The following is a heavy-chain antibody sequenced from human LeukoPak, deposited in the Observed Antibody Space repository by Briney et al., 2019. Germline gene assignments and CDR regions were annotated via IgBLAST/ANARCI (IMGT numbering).Heavy chain of an antibody. CDR1: GFTFSSYS. J-gene: IGHJ6*03. Sequence: GGSLRLSCAASGFTFSSYSMNWVRQAPGKGLEWVSGLNWNGGSTGYADSVKGRFTISRDNAKNSLYLQMSSLRAEDTALYHCARGGGNGFYYYMDVWGKGTTVTVS. CDR2: LNWNGGST. D-gene: IGHD4-23*01. CDR3: ARGGGNGFYYYMDV. V-gene: IGHV3-20*01.